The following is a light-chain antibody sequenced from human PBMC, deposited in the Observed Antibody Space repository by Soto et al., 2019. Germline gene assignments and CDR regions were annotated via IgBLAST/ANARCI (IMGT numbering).Light chain of an antibody. CDR1: QSVSSN. V-gene: IGKV3-15*01. CDR2: GAS. Sequence: EIVMTQSPATLSVSPGERATLSCRASQSVSSNLAWYPQKPGQAPRLLIYGASTRATGIPARCSGSGSGTEFTLTISSLQAEDFAVYYCQQYNNWPPLTFGGGTKVEIK. J-gene: IGKJ4*01. CDR3: QQYNNWPPLT.